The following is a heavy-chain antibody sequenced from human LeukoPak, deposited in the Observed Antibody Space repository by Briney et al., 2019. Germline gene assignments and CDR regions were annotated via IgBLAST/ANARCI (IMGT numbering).Heavy chain of an antibody. CDR3: VRDYQFIQEV. CDR1: GFTFSNYW. CDR2: ISTDGKST. D-gene: IGHD2-2*01. V-gene: IGHV3-74*01. Sequence: GGSLRLSCVASGFTFSNYWMLWVRQAPGKGLMRVSLISTDGKSTRYAESVKGRFTISRDNAENALYLQMDILRVEDTALYFCVRDYQFIQEVWGQGTTVTVSS. J-gene: IGHJ6*02.